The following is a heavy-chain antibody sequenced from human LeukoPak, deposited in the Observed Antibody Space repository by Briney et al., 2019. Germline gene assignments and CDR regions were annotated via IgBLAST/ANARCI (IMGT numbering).Heavy chain of an antibody. Sequence: PGGSLRLSCAASRFTFSSYAMSWVRQAPGKGLEWVSAISAGGGATYYADSVKGRFTISRDNSKNTLYLQMNSLRAEDTAVYYCARSSGYYTCYFDYWGQGTLVTVSS. CDR1: RFTFSSYA. D-gene: IGHD3-3*01. J-gene: IGHJ4*02. CDR3: ARSSGYYTCYFDY. CDR2: ISAGGGAT. V-gene: IGHV3-23*01.